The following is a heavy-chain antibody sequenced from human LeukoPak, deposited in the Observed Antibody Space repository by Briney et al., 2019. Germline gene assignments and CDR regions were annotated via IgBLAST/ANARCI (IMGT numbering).Heavy chain of an antibody. Sequence: PSETLSLTCAVYGRSFSGYYWSWIRQPPGKGLEWIGEINQSGSTNYNPSLKSRVTISKDMSKKQFSLKLSSVTAADTAIYYCARGERGVRGVPNKALHFDFWGQGTLVTVPS. CDR1: GRSFSGYY. CDR2: INQSGST. V-gene: IGHV4-34*01. CDR3: ARGERGVRGVPNKALHFDF. D-gene: IGHD3-10*01. J-gene: IGHJ4*02.